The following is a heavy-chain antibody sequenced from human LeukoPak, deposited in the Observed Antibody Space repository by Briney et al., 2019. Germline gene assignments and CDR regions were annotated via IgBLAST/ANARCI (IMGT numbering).Heavy chain of an antibody. D-gene: IGHD5-18*01. CDR1: GYTFTNFG. J-gene: IGHJ4*02. V-gene: IGHV1-18*01. CDR2: ISAYSGNR. CDR3: ARAAADIGTAMVYLGDY. Sequence: ASVKVSCKASGYTFTNFGINWVRQAPGQGLEWMGWISAYSGNRNYAQSLQGRVTMTTDTSTSTAYMEMRSLRSDDTAVYYCARAAADIGTAMVYLGDYWGQGTLVTVSS.